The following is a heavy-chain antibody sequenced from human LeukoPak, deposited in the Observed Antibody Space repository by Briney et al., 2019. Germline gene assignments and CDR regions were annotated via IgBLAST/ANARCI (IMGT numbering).Heavy chain of an antibody. CDR3: ARHYGP. J-gene: IGHJ5*02. CDR2: INHSGST. CDR1: GVSFSGYY. Sequence: SETLSLICAVYGVSFSGYYWSWIRQPPGKGLEWIGEINHSGSTNYNPSLKSRVTISVDTSKNQFSLKLNSVTAADTAVYYCARHYGPWGQGTLVIVSS. D-gene: IGHD3-16*01. V-gene: IGHV4-34*01.